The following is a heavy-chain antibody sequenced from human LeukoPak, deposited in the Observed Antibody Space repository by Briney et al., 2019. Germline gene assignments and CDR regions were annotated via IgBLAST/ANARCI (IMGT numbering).Heavy chain of an antibody. CDR2: IHYSESP. D-gene: IGHD5-24*01. CDR1: GGSISSGDYY. V-gene: IGHV4-30-4*08. Sequence: SQTLSLTCTVSGGSISSGDYYWSWIRQPPGKGLECIAYIHYSESPYYTPSVKSRLSISIDTSKKPLYLKLSSVTAADTAVYYCARDRDGYNLDAFDIWGQGTMVTVSS. CDR3: ARDRDGYNLDAFDI. J-gene: IGHJ3*02.